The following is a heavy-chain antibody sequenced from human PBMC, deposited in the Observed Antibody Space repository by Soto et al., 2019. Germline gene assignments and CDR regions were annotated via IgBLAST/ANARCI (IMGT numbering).Heavy chain of an antibody. CDR2: INPNSGGT. CDR3: ARDLDTAMVPGAFDI. V-gene: IGHV1-2*04. D-gene: IGHD5-18*01. J-gene: IGHJ3*02. CDR1: GYTFTGYY. Sequence: ASVKVSCKASGYTFTGYYMHWVRQAPGQGLEWMGWINPNSGGTNYAQKFQDWVTMTRDTSISTAYMELSRLRSDDTAVYYCARDLDTAMVPGAFDIWGQGTMVTVSS.